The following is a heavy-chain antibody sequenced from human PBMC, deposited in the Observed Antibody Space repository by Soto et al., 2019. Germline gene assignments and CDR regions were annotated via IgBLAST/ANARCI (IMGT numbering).Heavy chain of an antibody. D-gene: IGHD2-2*01. Sequence: SETLSLTCAVYGGSFSGYYWSWIRQPPGKGLEWIGEINHSGSTNYNPSLKSRVTISVDTSKTQFSLKLSSVTAADTAVYYCASRRIITVVVPAENWFDPWGQGTLVTVSS. V-gene: IGHV4-34*01. CDR2: INHSGST. CDR1: GGSFSGYY. CDR3: ASRRIITVVVPAENWFDP. J-gene: IGHJ5*02.